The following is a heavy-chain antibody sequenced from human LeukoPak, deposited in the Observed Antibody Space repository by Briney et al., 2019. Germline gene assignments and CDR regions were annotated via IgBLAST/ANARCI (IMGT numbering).Heavy chain of an antibody. J-gene: IGHJ3*02. Sequence: SETLSLTCTVSGGSISSYYWSWIRQPPGKGLEWIGYIYYSGTTNYNPSLKSRVTISVDSSKNQFSLKLSSVTAADTAVYYCATGGPSSDAFDIWGQGTMVTVSS. CDR1: GGSISSYY. V-gene: IGHV4-59*01. CDR2: IYYSGTT. CDR3: ATGGPSSDAFDI. D-gene: IGHD2-15*01.